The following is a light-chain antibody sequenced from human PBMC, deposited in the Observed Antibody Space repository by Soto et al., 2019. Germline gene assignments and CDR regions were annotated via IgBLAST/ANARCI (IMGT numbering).Light chain of an antibody. CDR3: CSYAGSYSWV. Sequence: QSALTQPRSVSGSPGQSVTISCTGTSSDVGRYNYVSWYQQHPGKAPKFMIYDVTERPSGVPDRFSGSKSGDTASLTISGLQVEDEADYYCCSYAGSYSWVFGGGTKLTV. CDR2: DVT. J-gene: IGLJ3*02. CDR1: SSDVGRYNY. V-gene: IGLV2-11*01.